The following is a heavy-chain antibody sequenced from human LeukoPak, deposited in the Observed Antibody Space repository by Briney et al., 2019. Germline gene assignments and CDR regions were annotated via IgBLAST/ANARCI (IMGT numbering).Heavy chain of an antibody. CDR2: INHSGST. V-gene: IGHV4-34*01. J-gene: IGHJ5*02. D-gene: IGHD5-12*01. Sequence: PSETLSLTCAVYGGSFSGYYWSWIRQPPGKGLEWIGEINHSGSTNYNPSLKSRVTISVDTSKNQFSLKLSSVTAADTAVYYCASGLVVATMDTHNWFDPWGQGTLVTVSS. CDR3: ASGLVVATMDTHNWFDP. CDR1: GGSFSGYY.